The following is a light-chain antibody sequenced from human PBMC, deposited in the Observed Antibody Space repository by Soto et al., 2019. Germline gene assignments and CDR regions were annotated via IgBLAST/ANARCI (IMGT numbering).Light chain of an antibody. CDR2: DAS. Sequence: DIQMTQSPSTLSASVGDRVTITCRASQSISSWLAWYQQKPGKAPKLLIYDASSLESGVPLRFSGSGSGTDFTLTISSLQPDDFATCYCQQYNSYSTFGQGTKVDIK. CDR3: QQYNSYST. CDR1: QSISSW. J-gene: IGKJ1*01. V-gene: IGKV1-5*01.